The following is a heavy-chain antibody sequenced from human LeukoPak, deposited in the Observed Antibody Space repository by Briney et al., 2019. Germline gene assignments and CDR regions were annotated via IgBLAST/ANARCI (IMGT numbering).Heavy chain of an antibody. CDR3: ARAGHSGYDRDVFDY. D-gene: IGHD5-12*01. CDR2: ISSSSSYI. V-gene: IGHV3-21*01. J-gene: IGHJ4*02. Sequence: GGSLRLSCAASGFTFSSYSMNWVRQAPGKGREWVSSISSSSSYIYYADSVKGRFTISRDNAKNSLYLQMNSLRAEDTAVYYCARAGHSGYDRDVFDYWGQGTLVTVSS. CDR1: GFTFSSYS.